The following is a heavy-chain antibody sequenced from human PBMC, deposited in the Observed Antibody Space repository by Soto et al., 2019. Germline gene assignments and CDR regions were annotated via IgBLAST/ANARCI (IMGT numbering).Heavy chain of an antibody. D-gene: IGHD6-13*01. J-gene: IGHJ6*02. V-gene: IGHV4-39*01. CDR2: IYYSGST. CDR3: ARRLSYSSSWYTYYYYYYGMDV. Sequence: SETLSLTCTVSGGSIISSSYYWGWIRQPPGKGLEWIGSIYYSGSTYYNPSLKSRVTISVDTSKNQFSLKLSSVTAADTAVYYCARRLSYSSSWYTYYYYYYGMDVWGQGTTVTVSS. CDR1: GGSIISSSYY.